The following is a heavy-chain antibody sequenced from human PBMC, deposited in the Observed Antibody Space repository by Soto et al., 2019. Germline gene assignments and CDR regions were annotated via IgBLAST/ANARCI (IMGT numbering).Heavy chain of an antibody. J-gene: IGHJ6*02. CDR1: GGTFSSYA. CDR2: IIPIFGTA. V-gene: IGHV1-69*13. D-gene: IGHD6-13*01. Sequence: GASVKVSCKASGGTFSSYAISWVRQAPGQGLEWMGGIIPIFGTANYAQKFQGRVTITADESTSTAYMELSSLRSEDTAVYYCARTPDIAAADYYYYGMDVWGQGTTVTVSS. CDR3: ARTPDIAAADYYYYGMDV.